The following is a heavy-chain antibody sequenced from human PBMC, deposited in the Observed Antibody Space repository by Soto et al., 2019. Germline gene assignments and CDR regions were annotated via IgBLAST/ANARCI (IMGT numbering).Heavy chain of an antibody. V-gene: IGHV1-69*01. CDR1: GGTFSSYA. CDR2: IIPIFGTA. Sequence: QVQLVQSGAEVKKPGSSVKVSCKASGGTFSSYAISWVRQAPGQGLEWMGGIIPIFGTANYEQKFQGRVTITADESTSTAYMELSRLRSEDTAVYYCARGETGPYYYYYGMDVWGQGPTVTVSS. CDR3: ARGETGPYYYYYGMDV. D-gene: IGHD3-16*01. J-gene: IGHJ6*02.